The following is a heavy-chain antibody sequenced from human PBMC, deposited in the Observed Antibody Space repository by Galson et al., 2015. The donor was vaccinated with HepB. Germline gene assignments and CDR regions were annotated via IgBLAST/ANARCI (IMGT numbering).Heavy chain of an antibody. Sequence: SLRLSCAASGFTFSSYGMHWVRQAPGKGLEWVAIISYDGKNKQYAASVKGRFTISRDNSKNTLFLQLNSLRPEDTAVYYCAKTIAAAGPYYFDSWGQGTLVTVSS. J-gene: IGHJ4*02. CDR2: ISYDGKNK. CDR1: GFTFSSYG. CDR3: AKTIAAAGPYYFDS. D-gene: IGHD6-13*01. V-gene: IGHV3-30*18.